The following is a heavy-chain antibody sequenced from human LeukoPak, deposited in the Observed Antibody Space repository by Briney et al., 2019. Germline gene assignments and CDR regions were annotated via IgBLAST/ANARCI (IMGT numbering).Heavy chain of an antibody. Sequence: GASVKVSCKASGYTFTSYGISWVRQAPGQGLEWMGWISAYNGNTNYAQKLQGRVTMTTDTSTSTAYMELRSLRSDHTAVYYCARSCSGGSCYREPIDYWGQGTLVTVPS. CDR2: ISAYNGNT. CDR1: GYTFTSYG. D-gene: IGHD2-15*01. J-gene: IGHJ4*02. V-gene: IGHV1-18*01. CDR3: ARSCSGGSCYREPIDY.